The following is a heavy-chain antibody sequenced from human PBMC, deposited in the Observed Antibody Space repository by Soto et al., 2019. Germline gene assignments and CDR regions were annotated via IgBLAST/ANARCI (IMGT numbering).Heavy chain of an antibody. CDR3: AREVVVGATQDYYGMDV. CDR2: IYYSGST. CDR1: GCSISSRSYY. J-gene: IGHJ6*02. Sequence: SETLSLTCAVSGCSISSRSYYWGWIRQPPGKGLEWIGSIYYSGSTYYNPSLKSRVTISVDTSKNQFSLKLSSVTAADTAVYYCAREVVVGATQDYYGMDVWGQGTTVTVSS. V-gene: IGHV4-39*02. D-gene: IGHD1-26*01.